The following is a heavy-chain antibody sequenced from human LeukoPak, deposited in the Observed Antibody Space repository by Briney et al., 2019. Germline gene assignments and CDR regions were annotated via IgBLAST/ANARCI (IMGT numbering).Heavy chain of an antibody. Sequence: SETLSLTCTVSGGSISSSSYYWGWIRQPPGKGLEWIGSIYYSGSTYYNPSLKSRVTISVDTSKNQFSLKLSSVTAADTAVYYCARGALGAFDIWGQGTMATVSS. D-gene: IGHD3-16*01. CDR2: IYYSGST. V-gene: IGHV4-39*07. CDR1: GGSISSSSYY. CDR3: ARGALGAFDI. J-gene: IGHJ3*02.